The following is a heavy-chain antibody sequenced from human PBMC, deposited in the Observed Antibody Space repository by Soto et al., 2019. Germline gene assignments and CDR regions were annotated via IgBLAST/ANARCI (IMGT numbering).Heavy chain of an antibody. Sequence: EVQLVESGGGLIQPGGSLRLSCAASGLNVSTNYMTWVRQPPGKGLEWVSVIFDVGSAYYADSVKGRFTISKDNSKNTLFLQMNSLRADDTALYYCAITRAWCSSTYDPWGQGTLVTVSS. CDR1: GLNVSTNY. J-gene: IGHJ5*02. CDR3: AITRAWCSSTYDP. D-gene: IGHD2-8*02. V-gene: IGHV3-53*01. CDR2: IFDVGSA.